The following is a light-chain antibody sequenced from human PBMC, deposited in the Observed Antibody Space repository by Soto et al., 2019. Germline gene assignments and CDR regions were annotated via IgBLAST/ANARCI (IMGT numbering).Light chain of an antibody. J-gene: IGKJ2*01. CDR1: QHIRNF. CDR3: QQYDDLPT. CDR2: DTS. V-gene: IGKV1-33*01. Sequence: DLQMTQSPSSLSSSVGDRVTITCRARQHIRNFLNWYQQKPGKAPRLLISDTSNLETGVPSRFRGSGSGTDFTLSIASLQPEDVATYFCQQYDDLPTFGQGTKVGV.